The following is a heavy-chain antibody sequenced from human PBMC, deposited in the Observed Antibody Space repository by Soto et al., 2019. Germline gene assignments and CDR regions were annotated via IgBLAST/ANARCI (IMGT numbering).Heavy chain of an antibody. CDR3: ARSRSLGWFDP. CDR2: IWYDGSNK. J-gene: IGHJ5*02. CDR1: GFTFSSYG. V-gene: IGHV3-33*01. Sequence: VQLVESGGGVVQPGRSLRLSCAASGFTFSSYGMHWVRQAPGKGLEWVAVIWYDGSNKYYADSVKGRFTISRDNSKNTLYLQMNSLRAEDTAVYYCARSRSLGWFDPWGQGTLVTVSS. D-gene: IGHD7-27*01.